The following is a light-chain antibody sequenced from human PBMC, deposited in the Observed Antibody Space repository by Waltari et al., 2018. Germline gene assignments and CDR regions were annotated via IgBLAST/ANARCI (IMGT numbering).Light chain of an antibody. CDR2: SNN. CDR3: AAWDDSLNGLYV. Sequence: QSVLTQPPSASGTPGQRVTSPCSGSSSNIGSNTVNWYQQLPGTAPKLLIYSNNQRPSWVPHRFSRSKSGTSASLAISGLQSEDEADYYCAAWDDSLNGLYVFGTGTKVTVL. CDR1: SSNIGSNT. V-gene: IGLV1-44*01. J-gene: IGLJ1*01.